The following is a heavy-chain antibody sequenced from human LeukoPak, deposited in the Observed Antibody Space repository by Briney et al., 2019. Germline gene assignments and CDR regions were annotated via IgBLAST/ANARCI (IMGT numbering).Heavy chain of an antibody. V-gene: IGHV3-7*03. J-gene: IGHJ4*02. CDR2: IKQDGSEK. D-gene: IGHD5-12*01. Sequence: GGSLRLSCVASGFTLSTYWMSWVRQAPGKGLEWVASIKQDGSEKYYVDSVKGRFDISRDNAKNSLYLQMNSLGVEDTAVYYCARDQATDYFDYWGQGTLVTVSS. CDR3: ARDQATDYFDY. CDR1: GFTLSTYW.